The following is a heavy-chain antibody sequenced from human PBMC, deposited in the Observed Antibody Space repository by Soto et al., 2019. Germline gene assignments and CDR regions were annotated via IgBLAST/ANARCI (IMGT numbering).Heavy chain of an antibody. V-gene: IGHV3-30-3*01. D-gene: IGHD3-3*01. Sequence: GGSLRLSCAASGFTFSSYAMHWVRQAPGKGLEWVAVISYDGSNKYYADSVKGRFTISRDNSKNTPYLQMNSLRAEDTAVYYCARVVSYDFWSGYFREGDHDAFDIWGQGTMVNVSS. CDR2: ISYDGSNK. CDR1: GFTFSSYA. J-gene: IGHJ3*02. CDR3: ARVVSYDFWSGYFREGDHDAFDI.